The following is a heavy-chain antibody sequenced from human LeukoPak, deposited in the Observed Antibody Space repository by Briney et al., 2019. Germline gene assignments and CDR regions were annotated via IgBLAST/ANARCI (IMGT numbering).Heavy chain of an antibody. CDR2: MNPNSGNT. CDR3: ATDGPWELPDLFGAFDI. Sequence: ASVKVSCKASGYTFTSYDINWVRQATGQGLEWMGWMNPNSGNTGYAQKFQGRVTMTRNTSISTAYMELSSLRSEDTAVYHCATDGPWELPDLFGAFDIWGQGTMVTVSS. CDR1: GYTFTSYD. D-gene: IGHD1-26*01. V-gene: IGHV1-8*01. J-gene: IGHJ3*02.